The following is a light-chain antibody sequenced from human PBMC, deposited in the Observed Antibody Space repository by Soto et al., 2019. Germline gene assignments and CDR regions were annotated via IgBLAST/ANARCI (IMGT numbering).Light chain of an antibody. Sequence: DIQMTQSPSSLSASVGDRVTITCRASQGISNYLAWYQQIPGKVPTLLISAASTLQSEVPSQFSGSGSGTDFTLTISSLQPEDVATYYCQEYTNVPTFGGGTKVEIK. CDR2: AAS. CDR1: QGISNY. CDR3: QEYTNVPT. V-gene: IGKV1-27*01. J-gene: IGKJ4*01.